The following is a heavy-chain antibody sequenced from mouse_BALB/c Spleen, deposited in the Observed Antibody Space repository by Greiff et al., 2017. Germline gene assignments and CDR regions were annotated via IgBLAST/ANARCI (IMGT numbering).Heavy chain of an antibody. D-gene: IGHD1-1*01. V-gene: IGHV1-63*01. CDR2: IYPGGGYT. Sequence: QVQLQQSGAELVRPGTSVKISCKASGYTFTNYWLGWVKQRPGHGLEWIGDIYPGGGYTNYNGQFKGKATLTADKSSSTAYMQLSSLTSEDSAVYFCARDTTDAMDYWGQGTSVTVSS. CDR3: ARDTTDAMDY. J-gene: IGHJ4*01. CDR1: GYTFTNYW.